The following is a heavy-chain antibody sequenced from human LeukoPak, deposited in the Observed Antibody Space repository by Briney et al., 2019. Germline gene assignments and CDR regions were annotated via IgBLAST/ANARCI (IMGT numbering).Heavy chain of an antibody. CDR2: INWNGGST. CDR1: GLTFNNFA. J-gene: IGHJ3*02. V-gene: IGHV3-20*04. CDR3: ARPYDILTGYYRPAFDI. D-gene: IGHD3-9*01. Sequence: GGSLRLSCAASGLTFNNFAMSWVRQAPGKGLEWVSGINWNGGSTGYADSVKGRFTISRDNAKNSLYLQMNSLRAEDTALYYCARPYDILTGYYRPAFDIWGQGTMVTPSA.